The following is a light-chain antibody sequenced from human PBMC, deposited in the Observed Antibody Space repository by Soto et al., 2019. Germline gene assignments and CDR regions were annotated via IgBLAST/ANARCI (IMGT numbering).Light chain of an antibody. Sequence: QSVLTQPLSASGSPGQSVAISCTGTSSDVGGYNYVSWYQQHPGKAPKLMIYDVSKRPSGVPDRFSGSKSGNTASLTVSGLQAEDEADYYCSSYAGTHIVFGTGTKVTVL. J-gene: IGLJ1*01. CDR2: DVS. CDR1: SSDVGGYNY. CDR3: SSYAGTHIV. V-gene: IGLV2-8*01.